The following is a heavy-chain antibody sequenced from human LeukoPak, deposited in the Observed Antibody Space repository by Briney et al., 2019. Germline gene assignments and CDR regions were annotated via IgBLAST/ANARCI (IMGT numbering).Heavy chain of an antibody. J-gene: IGHJ3*02. D-gene: IGHD2-15*01. CDR3: ARPVVAATLDAFDI. CDR2: IYPGDPDT. Sequence: GESLQISCKGSGYSFTSYWIGWVRQMPGKGLEWMGIIYPGDPDTRYSPSFQGQVTISADKSISTVYLQWSSLKASDTAMYYCARPVVAATLDAFDIWGQGTMVTVSS. CDR1: GYSFTSYW. V-gene: IGHV5-51*01.